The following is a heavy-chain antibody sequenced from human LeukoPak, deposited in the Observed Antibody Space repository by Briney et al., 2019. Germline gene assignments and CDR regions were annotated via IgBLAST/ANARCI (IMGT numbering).Heavy chain of an antibody. J-gene: IGHJ5*02. V-gene: IGHV3-23*01. CDR2: ISGSGGST. D-gene: IGHD3-3*01. CDR3: ARDRITIFGVVRISSWFDP. CDR1: GFTFSSYA. Sequence: PGGSLRLSCAASGFTFSSYAMSWVRQAPGKGLEWVSAISGSGGSTYYADSVKGRFTISRDNSKNTLYLQMNSLRAEDTAVYYCARDRITIFGVVRISSWFDPWGQGTLVTVSS.